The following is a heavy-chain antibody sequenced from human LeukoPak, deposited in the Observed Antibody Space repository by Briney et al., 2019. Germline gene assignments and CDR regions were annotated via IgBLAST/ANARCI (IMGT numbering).Heavy chain of an antibody. D-gene: IGHD5-12*01. CDR2: IYYSGST. V-gene: IGHV4-39*07. J-gene: IGHJ4*02. CDR3: ARERLADSGYDRGLIDY. Sequence: PSETLSLTCTVSGGSISSSSYYWGWLRQPPGKGLEWIGSIYYSGSTYYNPSLKSRVTISVDTSKNQFSLKLSSVTAADTAVYYCARERLADSGYDRGLIDYWGQGTLVTVSS. CDR1: GGSISSSSYY.